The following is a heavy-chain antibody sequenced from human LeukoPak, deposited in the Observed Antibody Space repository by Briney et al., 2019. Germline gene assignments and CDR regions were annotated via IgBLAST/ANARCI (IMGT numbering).Heavy chain of an antibody. CDR2: IYYSGST. V-gene: IGHV4-59*12. CDR1: GGSISSYY. Sequence: SETLSLTCTVSGGSISSYYWSWIRQPPGKGLGWIGYIYYSGSTYYNPSLKSRVTISVDTSKNQFSLKLSSVTAADTAVYYCARVPEDYYYYMDVWGKGTTVTVSS. CDR3: ARVPEDYYYYMDV. J-gene: IGHJ6*03.